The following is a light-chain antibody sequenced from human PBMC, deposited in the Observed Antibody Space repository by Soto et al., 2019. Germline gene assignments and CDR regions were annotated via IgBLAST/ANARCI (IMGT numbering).Light chain of an antibody. V-gene: IGKV1-5*01. J-gene: IGKJ4*01. CDR2: GAS. CDR3: QQTRAYPST. CDR1: QTISSW. Sequence: DIKMTQSPSTLSGSVRDSHTITYRASQTISSWLAWYQQKPGKAPNLLIYGASTLQSGVPSRFSGSGSGTDFTLTISSLQAEEFASYYCQQTRAYPSTVGGGTKVDIK.